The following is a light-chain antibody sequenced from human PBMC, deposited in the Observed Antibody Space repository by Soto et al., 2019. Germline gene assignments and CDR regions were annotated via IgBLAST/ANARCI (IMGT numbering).Light chain of an antibody. V-gene: IGKV1-33*01. CDR1: QTISSF. CDR2: DAS. CDR3: QQYSHLIT. Sequence: IQMSQSPSTLSASVGDRVTITCRASQTISSFLAWYQQKLGKAPKLLIYDASNLETGVPSRFSGSGSGTDFTFTISSLQPEDIATYYCQQYSHLITFGQGTRLEIK. J-gene: IGKJ5*01.